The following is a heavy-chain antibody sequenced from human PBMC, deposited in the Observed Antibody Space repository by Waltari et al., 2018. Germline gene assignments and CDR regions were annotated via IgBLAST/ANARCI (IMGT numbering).Heavy chain of an antibody. V-gene: IGHV3-9*01. CDR1: GFTFDDYA. Sequence: EVQLVESGGGLVQPGRSLRLSCAASGFTFDDYAMHWFRQAPGKGLEWVSGISWNSGSIGYADSVKGRFTISRDNAKNSLYLQMNSLRAEDTALYYCASTMVRGVGPYYFDYWGQGTLVTVSS. CDR3: ASTMVRGVGPYYFDY. D-gene: IGHD3-10*01. CDR2: ISWNSGSI. J-gene: IGHJ4*02.